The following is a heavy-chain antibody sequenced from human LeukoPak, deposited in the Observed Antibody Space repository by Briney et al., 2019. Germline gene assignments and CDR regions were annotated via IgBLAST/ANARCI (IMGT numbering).Heavy chain of an antibody. V-gene: IGHV3-66*01. CDR3: ARDLPGDAYFDY. Sequence: GGSLRLSCVVSGFTVSSNYMSWVRQAPGRGLQWVSVLYSGGSTYYADSVKGRFTVSRDNSKNTLYLQMNSLRAEDTAVYYCARDLPGDAYFDYWGQGTLVTVSS. D-gene: IGHD7-27*01. CDR1: GFTVSSNY. J-gene: IGHJ4*02. CDR2: LYSGGST.